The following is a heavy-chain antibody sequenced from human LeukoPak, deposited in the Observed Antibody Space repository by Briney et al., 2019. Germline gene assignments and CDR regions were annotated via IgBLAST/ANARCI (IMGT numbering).Heavy chain of an antibody. CDR1: GLTFSSYS. Sequence: PGGSLRLSCVVSGLTFSSYSMSWVRPAPGKGLDWVSGISASGSDTWYPDSVKGRFTISRDNSKNTLFLQMSSLRVEDTAMYYCAKDAAGPEYWGQGTLVTVSS. D-gene: IGHD6-13*01. CDR2: ISASGSDT. J-gene: IGHJ4*02. CDR3: AKDAAGPEY. V-gene: IGHV3-23*01.